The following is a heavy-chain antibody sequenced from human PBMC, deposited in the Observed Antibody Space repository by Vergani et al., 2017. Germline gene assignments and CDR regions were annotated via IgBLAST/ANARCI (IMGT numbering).Heavy chain of an antibody. V-gene: IGHV4-34*10. CDR3: ARRSGIVYDIFSGTQYFFDF. D-gene: IGHD3-9*01. J-gene: IGHJ4*02. CDR2: INHSGST. Sequence: QVQLQESGPGLVKPSETLSLTCAVYGGSFSGYNWSWIRQPPGKGLEWIGEINHSGSTNYNPSLKSRVTISVDTSNNHFSLRLNSLTAADTAVYYCARRSGIVYDIFSGTQYFFDFWGQGTLVTVSS. CDR1: GGSFSGYN.